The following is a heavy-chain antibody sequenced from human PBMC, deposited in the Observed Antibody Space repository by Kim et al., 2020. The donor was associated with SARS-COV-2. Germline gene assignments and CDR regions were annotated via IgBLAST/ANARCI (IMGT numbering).Heavy chain of an antibody. V-gene: IGHV1-18*01. CDR1: GYTFTSYG. CDR3: ARDYCSGGSCHYYYYHGMDV. CDR2: ISAYNGNT. D-gene: IGHD2-15*01. J-gene: IGHJ6*02. Sequence: ASVKVSCKASGYTFTSYGISWVRQAPGQGLEWMGWISAYNGNTNYAQKLQGRVTMTTDTSTSTAYMELSSLRSDDTALYYCARDYCSGGSCHYYYYHGMDVWGQGTTVPVSS.